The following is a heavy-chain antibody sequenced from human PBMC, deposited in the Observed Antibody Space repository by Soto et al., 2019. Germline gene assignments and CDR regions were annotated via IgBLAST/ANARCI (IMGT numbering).Heavy chain of an antibody. Sequence: GSGHTLVNPTQTLTLTCTFSGFSLSTSGVGVGWIRQPPGKALEWLALIYWNDDKRYSPSLKSRLTITKDTSKNQVVLTMTNMDPVDTATYYCAHSLTGSSWYPWVTGNWFDPWGQGTLVTVSS. J-gene: IGHJ5*02. D-gene: IGHD6-13*01. CDR3: AHSLTGSSWYPWVTGNWFDP. CDR1: GFSLSTSGVG. V-gene: IGHV2-5*01. CDR2: IYWNDDK.